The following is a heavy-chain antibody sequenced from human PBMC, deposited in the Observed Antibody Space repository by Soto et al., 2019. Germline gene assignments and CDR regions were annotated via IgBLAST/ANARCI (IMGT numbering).Heavy chain of an antibody. J-gene: IGHJ4*02. CDR3: ARVGGVAARTFDY. D-gene: IGHD2-15*01. CDR2: LYYSGNT. V-gene: IGHV4-59*01. Sequence: SETLSLTCTVSGGSISPFYWSWVRQPPGKGLEWIGYLYYSGNTNYNPSLKSRVTISVAASKNQVSLRLTSVTAADTAVYYCARVGGVAARTFDYWGQGTVVTVSS. CDR1: GGSISPFY.